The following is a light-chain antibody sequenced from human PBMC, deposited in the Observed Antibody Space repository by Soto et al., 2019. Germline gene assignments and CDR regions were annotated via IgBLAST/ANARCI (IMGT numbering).Light chain of an antibody. CDR2: GVK. V-gene: IGLV2-14*01. CDR1: GRDIGAYDY. J-gene: IGLJ1*01. Sequence: QSALTQPASVSGSPGQSITISCTGSGRDIGAYDYVSWYQQHPGKAPKLLIYGVKNRPSGVSYRFSASKSAFTASPTISGLQAEEEAHYYCSSYTTSYFYVFGPGTKVTVL. CDR3: SSYTTSYFYV.